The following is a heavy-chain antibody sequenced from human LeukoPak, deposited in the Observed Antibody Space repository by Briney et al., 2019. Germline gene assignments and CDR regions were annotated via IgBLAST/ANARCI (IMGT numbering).Heavy chain of an antibody. Sequence: ALVKVSCKASGYTFTGYYMHWVRQAPGQGLEWMGWINPNSGGTNYAQKFQGRVTMTRDTSISTAYMELSRLRSDDTAVYYCARDGPSTAYYYYYMDVWGKGTTVTVSS. J-gene: IGHJ6*03. V-gene: IGHV1-2*02. CDR1: GYTFTGYY. CDR2: INPNSGGT. D-gene: IGHD5/OR15-5a*01. CDR3: ARDGPSTAYYYYYMDV.